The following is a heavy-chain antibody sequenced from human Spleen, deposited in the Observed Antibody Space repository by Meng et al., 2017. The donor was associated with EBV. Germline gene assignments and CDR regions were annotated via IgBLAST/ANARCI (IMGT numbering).Heavy chain of an antibody. D-gene: IGHD5-12*01. V-gene: IGHV4-30-4*01. CDR2: IYHSGNT. CDR1: GNSISSGGYY. Sequence: QVRLQESGPGLVKPSQTLSLTCAVSGNSISSGGYYWSWIRQPPGEGLEWIGYIYHSGNTYYNPSLERRATISVDTSRNQFSLNLNSVTAADTAVYYCARDISPSGKGGSDPWGQGTLVTVSS. J-gene: IGHJ5*02. CDR3: ARDISPSGKGGSDP.